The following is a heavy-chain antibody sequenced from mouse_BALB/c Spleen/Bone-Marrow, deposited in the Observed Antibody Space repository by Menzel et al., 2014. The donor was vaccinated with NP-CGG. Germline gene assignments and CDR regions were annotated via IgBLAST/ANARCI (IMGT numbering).Heavy chain of an antibody. CDR2: IYPGDGDT. CDR1: GYAFSNYG. V-gene: IGHV1-80*01. Sequence: VKLLESGAEVMRPGSSVNISCKASGYAFSNYGMNWVKQRPGQGLEWIGQIYPGDGDTNYNGKFKGRVTLTADKSSSTAYMQLSSLTSEDSAVYFCASVYDYGRGYATDYWGQGTSVTVSS. CDR3: ASVYDYGRGYATDY. D-gene: IGHD2-4*01. J-gene: IGHJ4*01.